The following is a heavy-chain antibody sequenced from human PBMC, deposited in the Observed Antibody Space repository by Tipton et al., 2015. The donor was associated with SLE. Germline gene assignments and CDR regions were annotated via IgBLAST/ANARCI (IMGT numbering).Heavy chain of an antibody. D-gene: IGHD1-14*01. CDR3: ARVPETMTYAFDI. CDR1: GGSISSYY. Sequence: TLSLTCTVSGGSISSYYWSWIRQPPGKGLEWIGEIYHSGSTNYNPSLKSRVTISVDKSKNQFSLKMSSVTAADTAVYYCARVPETMTYAFDIWGQGTMVTVSS. CDR2: IYHSGST. J-gene: IGHJ3*02. V-gene: IGHV4-59*12.